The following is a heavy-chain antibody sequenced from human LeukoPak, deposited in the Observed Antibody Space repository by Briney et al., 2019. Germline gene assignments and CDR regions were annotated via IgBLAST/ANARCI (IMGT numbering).Heavy chain of an antibody. CDR2: IYSGGNT. D-gene: IGHD1-26*01. CDR1: GFTVSSNY. Sequence: GGSLRLSCAASGFTVSSNYMSWVRQAPGKGLEWVSVIYSGGNTYHADSVQGRFTISRDNSKNTLYLQMNSLRAEDTAAYYCARGTSFGYFDLWGRGTLVTVSS. V-gene: IGHV3-53*01. CDR3: ARGTSFGYFDL. J-gene: IGHJ2*01.